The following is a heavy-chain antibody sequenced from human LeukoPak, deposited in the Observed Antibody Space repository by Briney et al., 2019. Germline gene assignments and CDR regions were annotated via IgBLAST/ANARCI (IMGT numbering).Heavy chain of an antibody. Sequence: KPSEILSLTWTVSDYSISSGFYWGWIRQPPGKGLEWIVNIFHSGSTYYNPSLKSRVTISVDTSKNQFSLKLTSVTAADTAVYYCARQAVAGGHFDYWGQGTLVTVSS. J-gene: IGHJ4*02. CDR1: DYSISSGFY. D-gene: IGHD6-19*01. CDR3: ARQAVAGGHFDY. CDR2: IFHSGST. V-gene: IGHV4-38-2*02.